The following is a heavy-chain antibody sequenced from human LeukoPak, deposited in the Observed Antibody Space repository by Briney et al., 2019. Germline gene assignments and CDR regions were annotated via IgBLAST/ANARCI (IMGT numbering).Heavy chain of an antibody. D-gene: IGHD1-14*01. V-gene: IGHV1-69*08. CDR2: SIPMLNAV. Sequence: ASVTVSCKPSGGTFSTYSISWVRQAPGQGLEWMGRSIPMLNAVNYAQRFQGRVTITADKSTDTAYMEVSSLRFEDTAVYYCASPRPGAGDFRKLWYFDLWGRGTLVTVSS. CDR3: ASPRPGAGDFRKLWYFDL. J-gene: IGHJ2*01. CDR1: GGTFSTYS.